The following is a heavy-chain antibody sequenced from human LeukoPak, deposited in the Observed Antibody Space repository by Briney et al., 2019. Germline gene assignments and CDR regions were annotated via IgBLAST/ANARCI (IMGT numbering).Heavy chain of an antibody. CDR3: ATSTSYCSGGSCYDY. Sequence: GGSLRLSCAASGFTFGSYAMSWVRQAPGKGLEWVSAISGSGGSTYYADSVKGRFTISRDNSKNTLYLQMNSLRAEDTAVYYCATSTSYCSGGSCYDYWGQGTLVTVSS. J-gene: IGHJ4*02. V-gene: IGHV3-23*01. CDR2: ISGSGGST. D-gene: IGHD2-15*01. CDR1: GFTFGSYA.